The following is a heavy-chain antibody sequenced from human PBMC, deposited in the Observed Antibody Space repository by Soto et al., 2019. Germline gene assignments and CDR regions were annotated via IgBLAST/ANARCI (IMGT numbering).Heavy chain of an antibody. V-gene: IGHV6-1*01. Sequence: SQTLSLTCAISGDSVSSNSAAWNWIRQSPSRGLEWLGRTYYRSKWYNDYAVSVKSRITINPDTSKNQFSLQLNSVTPEDTAVYYCARDLGGQWLVRKGYYYGMDVWGQGTTVTVSS. CDR1: GDSVSSNSAA. CDR3: ARDLGGQWLVRKGYYYGMDV. CDR2: TYYRSKWYN. D-gene: IGHD6-19*01. J-gene: IGHJ6*02.